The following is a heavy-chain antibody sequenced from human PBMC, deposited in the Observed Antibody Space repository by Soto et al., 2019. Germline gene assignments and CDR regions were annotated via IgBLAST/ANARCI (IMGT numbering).Heavy chain of an antibody. D-gene: IGHD2-2*02. Sequence: QITLKESGPTLVKPTQTLTLTCTFSGFSLSTSGVAVVWIRQPPGKALEWLALIYWDDDKRYSPSLKTRLTITTQTPQNHAVPTMTNIDPVDTATSDCAHQHRTAIPGLFDYCRQGTQVTVSS. CDR1: GFSLSTSGVA. CDR2: IYWDDDK. J-gene: IGHJ4*02. V-gene: IGHV2-5*02. CDR3: AHQHRTAIPGLFDY.